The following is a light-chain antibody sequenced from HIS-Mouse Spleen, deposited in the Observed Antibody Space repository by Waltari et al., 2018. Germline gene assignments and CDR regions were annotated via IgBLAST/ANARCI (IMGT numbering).Light chain of an antibody. Sequence: SYVLTQPPSVSVAPGKTARITCGVNTIGRTSVPWYQQKPGQAPVLVVYDDSDRPSGIPERFSGSNSGNTATLTISRVEAGDEADYYCQVWDSSSDHVVFGGGTKLTVL. J-gene: IGLJ2*01. CDR3: QVWDSSSDHVV. V-gene: IGLV3-21*03. CDR1: TIGRTS. CDR2: DDS.